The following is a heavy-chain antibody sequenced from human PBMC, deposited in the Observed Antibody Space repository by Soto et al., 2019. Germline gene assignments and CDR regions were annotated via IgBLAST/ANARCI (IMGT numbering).Heavy chain of an antibody. V-gene: IGHV5-51*01. J-gene: IGHJ4*02. CDR2: IYLGDSDT. Sequence: GESLKISCKGSGYSFTSYWIGWVRQMPGKGLEWMGIIYLGDSDTRYSPSFQGQVTISADKSISTAYLQWSSLKASDTAMYYCARQTYCSSTSCYTVDSWGQGTLVTGLL. CDR3: ARQTYCSSTSCYTVDS. D-gene: IGHD2-2*02. CDR1: GYSFTSYW.